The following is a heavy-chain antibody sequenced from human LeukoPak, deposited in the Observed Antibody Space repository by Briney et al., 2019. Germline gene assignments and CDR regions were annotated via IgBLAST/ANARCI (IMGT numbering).Heavy chain of an antibody. Sequence: SETLSLTCTVSGGSISSYYWSWIRQPPGKGLEWIGYIYYSGSTNYNPSLKSRVTISVDTSKNQFSLKLSSVTAADTAVYYCARVSVAVAGTRSYYFDYWGQGTLVTVSS. CDR3: ARVSVAVAGTRSYYFDY. V-gene: IGHV4-59*01. D-gene: IGHD6-19*01. CDR2: IYYSGST. J-gene: IGHJ4*02. CDR1: GGSISSYY.